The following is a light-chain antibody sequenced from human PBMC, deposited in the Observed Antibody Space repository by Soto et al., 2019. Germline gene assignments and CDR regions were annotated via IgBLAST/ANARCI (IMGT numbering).Light chain of an antibody. V-gene: IGKV3-20*01. CDR2: GAS. J-gene: IGKJ1*01. CDR1: QSISSRY. CDR3: LQLDTSPRP. Sequence: EIVLTQSPGTLSLSPGERAILSCRASQSISSRYLAWYQQKPGQAPRLLIYGASSRATGIPDRFSGSGSETHFTLTITRLEPEDLGVYFCLQLDTSPRPFGQGTKVEIK.